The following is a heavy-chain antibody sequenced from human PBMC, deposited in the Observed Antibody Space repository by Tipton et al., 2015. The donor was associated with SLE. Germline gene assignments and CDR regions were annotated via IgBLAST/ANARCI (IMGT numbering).Heavy chain of an antibody. D-gene: IGHD1-26*01. CDR1: GFTFSSYS. Sequence: GSLRLSCAASGFTFSSYSMNWVRQAPGKGLEWVSVIYTGDSTYYADFVKGRFTISSDNSKNMIYLQMNSLRVEDTGMYYCAREPDSGLFANFDYWGQGTLVSVSS. V-gene: IGHV3-66*01. J-gene: IGHJ4*02. CDR2: IYTGDST. CDR3: AREPDSGLFANFDY.